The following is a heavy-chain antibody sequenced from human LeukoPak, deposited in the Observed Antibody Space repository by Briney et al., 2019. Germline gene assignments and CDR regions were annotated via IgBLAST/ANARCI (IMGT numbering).Heavy chain of an antibody. CDR2: INPYNGNT. V-gene: IGHV1-18*01. CDR3: ARAPYSAAYNWFDP. CDR1: GYSFASYG. Sequence: GASVKVSCKASGYSFASYGISWVRQAPGQGLEWMGWINPYNGNTNHAQRLQGRVTMTTDTSTTTAYMELRSLTSDDTAVYYCARAPYSAAYNWFDPWGQGTLVTVSS. D-gene: IGHD2-2*01. J-gene: IGHJ5*02.